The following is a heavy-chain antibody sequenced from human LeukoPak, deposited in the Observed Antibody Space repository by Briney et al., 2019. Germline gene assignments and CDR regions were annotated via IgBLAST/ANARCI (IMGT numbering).Heavy chain of an antibody. Sequence: GGSLRLSCSASGFTFSAYTMHWVRQAPGKGLEWVAIVFYDGSNKYYADSVKGRFTISKDNSKNTLYLQMNSLRAEDTAVYYCARDILTGYHLYYAIDVWGQGTTVTVSS. D-gene: IGHD3-9*01. CDR3: ARDILTGYHLYYAIDV. CDR2: VFYDGSNK. J-gene: IGHJ6*02. CDR1: GFTFSAYT. V-gene: IGHV3-30*14.